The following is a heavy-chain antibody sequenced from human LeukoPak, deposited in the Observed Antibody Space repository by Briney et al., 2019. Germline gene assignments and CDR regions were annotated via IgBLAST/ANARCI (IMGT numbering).Heavy chain of an antibody. Sequence: NPSETLSLTCALSGDSFSSGSYYWGWIRQPPGKGLEWIGSIYYSGSTYYNPSLKSRVTISVDTSKNQFSLKLSSVTAADMAVYYCARKEGPVVPAAKYDYYNYYYMCFLGKGTTVTVSS. D-gene: IGHD2-2*01. J-gene: IGHJ6*03. CDR2: IYYSGST. V-gene: IGHV4-39*01. CDR3: ARKEGPVVPAAKYDYYNYYYMCF. CDR1: GDSFSSGSYY.